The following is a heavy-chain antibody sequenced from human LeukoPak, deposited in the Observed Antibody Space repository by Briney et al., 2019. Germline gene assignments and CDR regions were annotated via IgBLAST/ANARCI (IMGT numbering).Heavy chain of an antibody. Sequence: GGSVRLSCAASGFTVRSSYMSWVRQAPGKGLEWVSVIHSGGSPDYADSAKGRFTISSDNSKNTLYLQMNSLRVEDTAVYYCARVRVQLVPPGYYYYYMDVWGKGTTVTVSS. CDR2: IHSGGSP. CDR3: ARVRVQLVPPGYYYYYMDV. CDR1: GFTVRSSY. J-gene: IGHJ6*03. D-gene: IGHD6-6*01. V-gene: IGHV3-53*01.